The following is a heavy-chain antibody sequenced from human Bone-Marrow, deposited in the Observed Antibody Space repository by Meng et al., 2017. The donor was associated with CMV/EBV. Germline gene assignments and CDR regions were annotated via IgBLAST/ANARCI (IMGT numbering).Heavy chain of an antibody. CDR3: ARKVGWDYYDSSGYYRSYYYYYGMDV. D-gene: IGHD3-22*01. J-gene: IGHJ6*02. CDR2: INHSGST. Sequence: SETLSLTCAVYGGSFSGYYWSWIRQPPGKGLEWIGEINHSGSTNYNPAPKSRVTISVDTSKNQFSLQLSSVTAADTAVYYCARKVGWDYYDSSGYYRSYYYYYGMDVWGQGTTVTVSS. CDR1: GGSFSGYY. V-gene: IGHV4-34*01.